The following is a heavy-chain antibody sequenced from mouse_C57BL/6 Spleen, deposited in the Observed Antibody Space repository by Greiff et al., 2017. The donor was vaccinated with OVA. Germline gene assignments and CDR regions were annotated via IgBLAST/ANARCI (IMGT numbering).Heavy chain of an antibody. CDR1: GYTFTSYW. D-gene: IGHD1-1*01. CDR3: ARQDYGFAY. Sequence: QVHVKQPGAELVKPGASVKMSCKASGYTFTSYWITWVKQRPGQGLEWIGDIYPGSGSTNYNEKFKSKATLTVDTSSSTAYMQLSSLTSEDSAVYYCARQDYGFAYWGQGTLVTVSA. CDR2: IYPGSGST. V-gene: IGHV1-55*01. J-gene: IGHJ3*01.